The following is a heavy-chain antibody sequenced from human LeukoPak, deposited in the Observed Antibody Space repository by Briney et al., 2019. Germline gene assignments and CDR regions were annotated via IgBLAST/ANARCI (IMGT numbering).Heavy chain of an antibody. CDR2: VSGSGGST. J-gene: IGHJ4*02. CDR1: GFTFSSYA. V-gene: IGHV3-23*01. Sequence: GGSLRLSCAASGFTFSSYAMSWVRQAPGKGLDWVSAVSGSGGSTYYADSVKGRFTISRDNSRDTLYLQMNSLRAEDTSVYYCAKEGGYNYGYLDYWGQGTLVTVSS. CDR3: AKEGGYNYGYLDY. D-gene: IGHD5-18*01.